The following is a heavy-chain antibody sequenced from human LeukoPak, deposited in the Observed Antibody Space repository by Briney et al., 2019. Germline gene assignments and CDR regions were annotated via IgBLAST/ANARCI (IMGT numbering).Heavy chain of an antibody. V-gene: IGHV6-1*01. CDR2: TYYRSKWYN. J-gene: IGHJ4*02. CDR3: AREAHGDQDFDY. CDR1: GDSVSSNRAA. Sequence: SQTLSLTCAISGDSVSSNRAAWNWISQSPSRGLEWLGRTYYRSKWYNNYAVSVKSRITINPDTSKNRFSLQLNSVTPEDTAVYYCAREAHGDQDFDYWGQGTLVTVSS. D-gene: IGHD4-17*01.